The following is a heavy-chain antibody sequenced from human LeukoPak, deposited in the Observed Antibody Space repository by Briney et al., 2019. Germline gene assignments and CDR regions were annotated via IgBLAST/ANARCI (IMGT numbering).Heavy chain of an antibody. D-gene: IGHD2-15*01. CDR2: SSGYGCST. J-gene: IGHJ4*02. CDR1: GFTFSSYA. Sequence: PGGSLTLSCAASGFTFSSYAMSWVRQPPGKALGWVPASSGYGCSTYYADSVQGWFIISSDTSNKSQYLYMNRLRAEDTAVSYCSRLMRYWYIVVVVAATTGDDFDYWGQGTLVTVSS. V-gene: IGHV3-23*01. CDR3: SRLMRYWYIVVVVAATTGDDFDY.